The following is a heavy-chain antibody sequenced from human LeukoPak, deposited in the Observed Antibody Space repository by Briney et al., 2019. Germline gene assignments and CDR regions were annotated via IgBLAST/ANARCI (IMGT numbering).Heavy chain of an antibody. CDR3: AKMSQDIVATFGY. Sequence: GGSLRLSCAAAGFTFSSYAMSWVSQAPGKGLEWVSGISGSGSSTYYAGSVKGRFTISRDNSTNTLYLQMNSLRVDDTAVYYCAKMSQDIVATFGYWGQGTLVTVSS. CDR2: ISGSGSST. J-gene: IGHJ4*02. V-gene: IGHV3-23*01. D-gene: IGHD5-12*01. CDR1: GFTFSSYA.